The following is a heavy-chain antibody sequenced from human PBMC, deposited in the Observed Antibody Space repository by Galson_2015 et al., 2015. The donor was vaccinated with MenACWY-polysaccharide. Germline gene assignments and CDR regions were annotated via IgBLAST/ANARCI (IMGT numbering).Heavy chain of an antibody. V-gene: IGHV1-18*01. Sequence: SVKVSCKASGYTFTSYGISWVRQAPGQGLEWMGWISAYNGNTNYAQKLQGRVTMTTDTSTSTAYMELRSLRSNDTAVYYCARSPALVTGWFDPCVHGTLVTVSS. CDR3: ARSPALVTGWFDP. J-gene: IGHJ5*02. CDR1: GYTFTSYG. CDR2: ISAYNGNT. D-gene: IGHD5-18*01.